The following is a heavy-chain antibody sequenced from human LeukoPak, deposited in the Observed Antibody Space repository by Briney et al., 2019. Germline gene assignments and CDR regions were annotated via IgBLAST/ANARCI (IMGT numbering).Heavy chain of an antibody. J-gene: IGHJ4*02. Sequence: AASVKVSCKASGYTFTSYGISWVRQAPGQGLEWMGWISAYNGNTNYAQKLQGRVTMTTDTSTSTAYMELRSLGSDDTAVYYCARAPINAILCYWGQGTLVTVSS. CDR2: ISAYNGNT. V-gene: IGHV1-18*01. D-gene: IGHD5-24*01. CDR1: GYTFTSYG. CDR3: ARAPINAILCY.